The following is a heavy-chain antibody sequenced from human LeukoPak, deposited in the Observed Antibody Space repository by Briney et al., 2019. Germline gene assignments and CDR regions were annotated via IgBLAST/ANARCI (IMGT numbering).Heavy chain of an antibody. D-gene: IGHD4-17*01. CDR3: ARGGDYGDLRYFDY. CDR2: IYYRGST. CDR1: DGSFSGYY. Sequence: PSDTLSLTCAVYDGSFSGYYWSWIRQPPGKGLEWIGYIYYRGSTNYNPSLKSRVTFSVDTSKNQFSLKLNSVTAADTAVYYCARGGDYGDLRYFDYWGQGTLVTVSS. J-gene: IGHJ4*02. V-gene: IGHV4-59*07.